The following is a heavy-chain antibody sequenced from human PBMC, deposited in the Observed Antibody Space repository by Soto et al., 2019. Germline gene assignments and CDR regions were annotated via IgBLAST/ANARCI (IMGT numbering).Heavy chain of an antibody. CDR3: TRGPRPIATGTGAY. Sequence: GSLRLSCAASGFIFKMYWMHWVRQSPGKGLVWISRIYNDGTYSDYADSVRGRFTISRDNGNDTLYLQMNNLRAEDSGLYYCTRGPRPIATGTGAYWGQGTQVTVSS. J-gene: IGHJ4*02. V-gene: IGHV3-74*01. CDR2: IYNDGTYS. CDR1: GFIFKMYW. D-gene: IGHD3-10*01.